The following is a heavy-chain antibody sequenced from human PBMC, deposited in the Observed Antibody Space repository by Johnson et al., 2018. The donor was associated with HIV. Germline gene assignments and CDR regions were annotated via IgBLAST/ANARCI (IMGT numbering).Heavy chain of an antibody. CDR1: GFTFDDYA. J-gene: IGHJ3*02. CDR3: ATDAFDI. V-gene: IGHV3-9*01. Sequence: VQLVESGGGLVQPGRSLRLFCAASGFTFDDYAMHWVRQAPGKGLEWVSGISWNSGSIGYADSVKGRFTISRDNSKNTLYLQMNSLGAEETAVYYCATDAFDIWGQGTMVTVSS. CDR2: ISWNSGSI.